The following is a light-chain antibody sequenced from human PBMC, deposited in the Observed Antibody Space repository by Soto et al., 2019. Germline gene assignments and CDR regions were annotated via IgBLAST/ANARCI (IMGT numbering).Light chain of an antibody. V-gene: IGLV2-14*01. CDR3: SSYTSSSTLV. CDR1: SSDVGGWPH. Sequence: QSVLTQPASVSASPGQSITISCAGTSSDVGGWPHVSWYQQHPGKDPKLVIYEVSNRPSGVSSRFSGSKSGSTASLTISGLQAEDEADYYCSSYTSSSTLVFGGGTKLTVL. CDR2: EVS. J-gene: IGLJ2*01.